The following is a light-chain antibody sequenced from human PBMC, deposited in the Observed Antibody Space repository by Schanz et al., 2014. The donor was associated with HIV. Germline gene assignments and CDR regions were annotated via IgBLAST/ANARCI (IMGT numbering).Light chain of an antibody. Sequence: EIVLTQSPATLSLSPGERATLSCRASQSVSSHLAWYQQKPGQAPRLLIYGASTRATGIPARFSGSGSGTEFTLTISSLQPDDFATYYCQQYNTYSRTFGQGTKVEIK. V-gene: IGKV3-15*01. CDR2: GAS. J-gene: IGKJ1*01. CDR1: QSVSSH. CDR3: QQYNTYSRT.